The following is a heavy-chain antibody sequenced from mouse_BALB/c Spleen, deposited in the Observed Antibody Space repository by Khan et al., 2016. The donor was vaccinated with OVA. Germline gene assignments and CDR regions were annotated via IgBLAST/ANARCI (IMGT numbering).Heavy chain of an antibody. CDR1: GYRFTDSI. CDR3: SRGNWQSYYFDY. J-gene: IGHJ2*01. Sequence: IQLVQSGPELVKPGTSVRMSCKASGYRFTDSIIHWMKQKPGQGLDWIGYINPYNGATKDNEKFKGKATLTSDKSSNKAYLELSSLTSEDSAVYFCSRGNWQSYYFDYWGQGTTRTVSS. V-gene: IGHV1S136*01. D-gene: IGHD4-1*01. CDR2: INPYNGAT.